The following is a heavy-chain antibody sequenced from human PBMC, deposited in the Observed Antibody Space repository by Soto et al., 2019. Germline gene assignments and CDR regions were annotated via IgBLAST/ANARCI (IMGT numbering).Heavy chain of an antibody. CDR3: ARDLNWNNVLGFDS. V-gene: IGHV1-18*04. D-gene: IGHD1-20*01. J-gene: IGHJ4*02. CDR1: GYIFNSVG. CDR2: VSTYSEHT. Sequence: PLVQSGDEVKKPGASVKVSCRASGYIFNSVGISWLRQVPGQGLEWMGWVSTYSEHTKSVQKFQDRVTLTADTSTSTVHMELSSLRSADTAVYYCARDLNWNNVLGFDSWGQGTLVTVSS.